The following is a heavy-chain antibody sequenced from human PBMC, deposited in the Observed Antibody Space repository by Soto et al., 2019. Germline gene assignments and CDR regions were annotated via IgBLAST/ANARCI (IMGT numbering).Heavy chain of an antibody. CDR2: IYYSGNT. J-gene: IGHJ4*02. D-gene: IGHD6-13*01. CDR1: GASISNNDYY. Sequence: PSETLSLTCTVSGASISNNDYYWSWIRQSPGRGLEWIGFIYYSGNTYTNPSLKSRVTIAADTSKNQISLTLTSVTAADTAVYFCAREGTPISPPGYIIAAGRLDYWGQGALVTVSS. V-gene: IGHV4-30-4*01. CDR3: AREGTPISPPGYIIAAGRLDY.